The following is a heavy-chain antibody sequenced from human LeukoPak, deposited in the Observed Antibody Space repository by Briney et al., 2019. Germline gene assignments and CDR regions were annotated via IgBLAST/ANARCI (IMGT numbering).Heavy chain of an antibody. CDR1: GTSISNYY. D-gene: IGHD2-2*02. CDR2: FYYSGST. Sequence: PSETLSLTCTVSGTSISNYYWSWIRQPPGKGLEWIGYFYYSGSTNYNPSLKSRVTISVDTSKSQFSLNLTSVTAADTAVYYCARTRSQAISAQYFDYWGQGTLVTVSS. V-gene: IGHV4-59*08. J-gene: IGHJ4*02. CDR3: ARTRSQAISAQYFDY.